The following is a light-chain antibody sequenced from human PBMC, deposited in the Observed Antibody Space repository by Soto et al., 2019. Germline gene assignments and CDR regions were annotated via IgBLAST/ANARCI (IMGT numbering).Light chain of an antibody. V-gene: IGKV3-20*01. CDR3: QHYVERSPIT. J-gene: IGKJ5*01. CDR2: GAS. Sequence: EIVLTQSPGTLSLSPGDRATLYCRASQSVSSSNLAWYQQKRGQSPRLLIYGASSRATGIPDRFSGSGSGTDFTLTISRLEPEDFALYYCQHYVERSPITFGQGTRLE. CDR1: QSVSSSN.